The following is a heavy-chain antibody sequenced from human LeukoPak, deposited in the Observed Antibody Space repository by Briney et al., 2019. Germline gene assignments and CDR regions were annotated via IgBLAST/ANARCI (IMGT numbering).Heavy chain of an antibody. CDR2: ISTTVGNT. V-gene: IGHV3-23*01. CDR1: GFTFSTSA. CDR3: AKDIRSSGWSKYSDY. J-gene: IGHJ4*02. D-gene: IGHD6-19*01. Sequence: GGSLRLSCAASGFTFSTSAMSWVRQAPGKGLGWVSSISTTVGNTYYADSVKGRFTISRDNSNNTLYLQMNSLTAEDTAVYYCAKDIRSSGWSKYSDYWGQGTLVTVSS.